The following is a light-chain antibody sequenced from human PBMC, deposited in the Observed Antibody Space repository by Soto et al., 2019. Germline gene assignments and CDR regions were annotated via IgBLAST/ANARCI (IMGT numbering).Light chain of an antibody. V-gene: IGLV2-14*03. J-gene: IGLJ1*01. CDR2: EVS. CDR3: SSYTSINSRV. Sequence: ALTQPASVSGSPGQSITISCTGTSSDVGGYNFVSWYQQYPGEAPKLIIYEVSNRPSGVSNRFSGSKSGNTASLTISGLQAEDEADYHCSSYTSINSRVFGTGTKVTVL. CDR1: SSDVGGYNF.